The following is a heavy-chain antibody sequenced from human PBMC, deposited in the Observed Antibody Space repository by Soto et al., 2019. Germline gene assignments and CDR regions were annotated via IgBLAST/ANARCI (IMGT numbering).Heavy chain of an antibody. D-gene: IGHD2-2*01. CDR3: VHSVRGYCSSTSCLNWFDP. J-gene: IGHJ5*02. Sequence: KESGPTLVNPTQTLTLTCTFSGFSLSTSGVGVGWIRQPPGKALEWLALIYWNDDKRYSPSLKSRLTITKDTSKNQVVLTMTNMDPVDTATYYCVHSVRGYCSSTSCLNWFDPWGQGTLVTVSS. V-gene: IGHV2-5*01. CDR1: GFSLSTSGVG. CDR2: IYWNDDK.